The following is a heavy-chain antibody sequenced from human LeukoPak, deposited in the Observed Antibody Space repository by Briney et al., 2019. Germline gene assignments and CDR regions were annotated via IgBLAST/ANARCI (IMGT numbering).Heavy chain of an antibody. CDR2: IYTSGGT. V-gene: IGHV4-61*02. Sequence: ASETLSLTCTLSGGSISSGSYYWSWIRQPAGKGLEWIGRIYTSGGTNYNPSLKSRVTISEDTSKNQFSLKLNSVTAADTAVYYCARIYSRGWSLDYWGQGTLVTVSS. CDR1: GGSISSGSYY. J-gene: IGHJ4*02. D-gene: IGHD6-19*01. CDR3: ARIYSRGWSLDY.